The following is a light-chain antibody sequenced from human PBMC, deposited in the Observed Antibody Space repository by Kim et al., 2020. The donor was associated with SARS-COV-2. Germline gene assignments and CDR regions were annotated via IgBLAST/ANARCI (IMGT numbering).Light chain of an antibody. Sequence: SVGDSVSITGRASQDINSWLAWYQQKPGTAPKLLISQASILEGGVPSRFSGSGSGTEFTLTINSLQPDDFATYYCQHYYAYSTWTFGQGTKVDIK. V-gene: IGKV1-5*01. CDR1: QDINSW. J-gene: IGKJ1*01. CDR2: QAS. CDR3: QHYYAYSTWT.